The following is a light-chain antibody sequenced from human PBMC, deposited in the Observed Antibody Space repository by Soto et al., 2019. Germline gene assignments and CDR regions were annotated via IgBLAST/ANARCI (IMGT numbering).Light chain of an antibody. V-gene: IGLV1-36*01. CDR3: AVWSDSLNGVV. J-gene: IGLJ2*01. CDR1: STNVGNND. Sequence: QSVLTQPPSVSGAPRQRVTISCAGSSTNVGNNDVNWYQQLPGKAPKLLIYYDDLLPSGVSDRFSGSKSGTSASLAISGLQSEDAADYYCAVWSDSLNGVVFGRGTKLTVL. CDR2: YDD.